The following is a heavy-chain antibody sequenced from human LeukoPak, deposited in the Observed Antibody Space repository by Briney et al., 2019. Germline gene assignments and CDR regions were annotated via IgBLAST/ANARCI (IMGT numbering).Heavy chain of an antibody. CDR2: ISSSSSTI. V-gene: IGHV3-48*04. CDR1: GFTFSSYS. Sequence: GGSLRLSCAASGFTFSSYSMNWVRQAPGKGLEWVSYISSSSSTIYYADSVKGRFTISRDNAKNSLYLQMNSLRAEDTAVYYCARLDSSGYYHIDYWGQGTLVTVSS. D-gene: IGHD3-22*01. J-gene: IGHJ4*02. CDR3: ARLDSSGYYHIDY.